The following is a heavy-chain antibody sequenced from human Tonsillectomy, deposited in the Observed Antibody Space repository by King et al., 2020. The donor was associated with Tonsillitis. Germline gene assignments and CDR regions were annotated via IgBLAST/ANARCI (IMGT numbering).Heavy chain of an antibody. Sequence: VQLVESGGGVVQPGRSLRLSCAASGFTFSNYDMHWVRQAPGKGLEWVALITYNSSYENYADSVKGRFAISRDNSKNTLYLEMNSLRVEDTAVYHCAKDGFGLSDWSFDRWGRGTLVTVSS. CDR2: ITYNSSYE. V-gene: IGHV3-30*18. CDR3: AKDGFGLSDWSFDR. CDR1: GFTFSNYD. J-gene: IGHJ2*01. D-gene: IGHD3-16*01.